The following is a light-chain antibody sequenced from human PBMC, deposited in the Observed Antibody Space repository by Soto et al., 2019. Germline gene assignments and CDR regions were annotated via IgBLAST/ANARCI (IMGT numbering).Light chain of an antibody. CDR2: LDD. J-gene: IGLJ2*01. V-gene: IGLV1-36*01. CDR3: AAWDDSLNALL. CDR1: SSNIGNNA. Sequence: QSVLTQPPSVSEAPGQRVTISCSGSSSNIGNNAVNWYQQLPGKAPRLVICLDDLLSSGVSDRFSASKSGTSASLAISGLQSEDEADYYCAAWDDSLNALLFGGGTKLTVL.